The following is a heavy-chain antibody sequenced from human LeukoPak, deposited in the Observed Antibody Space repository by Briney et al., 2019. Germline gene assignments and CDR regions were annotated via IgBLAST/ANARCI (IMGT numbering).Heavy chain of an antibody. V-gene: IGHV3-33*01. Sequence: GRSLRLSCAASGFTFNSYAMHWVRQAPGKGLEWVAGIWFDGTNKFHADSVKGRFTISRDNSKNTLYLQMDSLRAEDTAVYYCARGGALRYFDWLPRGYWGQGTLVTVSS. CDR1: GFTFNSYA. CDR3: ARGGALRYFDWLPRGY. J-gene: IGHJ4*02. CDR2: IWFDGTNK. D-gene: IGHD3-9*01.